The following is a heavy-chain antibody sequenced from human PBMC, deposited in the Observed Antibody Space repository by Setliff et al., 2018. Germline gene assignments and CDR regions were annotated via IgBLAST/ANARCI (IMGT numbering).Heavy chain of an antibody. CDR1: GDSFNNYA. CDR2: IIPMFGTP. CDR3: ARDRLGDSGWYNFEY. V-gene: IGHV1-69*05. J-gene: IGHJ4*02. D-gene: IGHD6-19*01. Sequence: GASVKVSCKASGDSFNNYAISWVRQAPGQGLEWMGGIIPMFGTPAYAQKFQDRVTITTDESTSTAYMELDSLRSEDTAVYYCARDRLGDSGWYNFEYWGQGTLVTVSS.